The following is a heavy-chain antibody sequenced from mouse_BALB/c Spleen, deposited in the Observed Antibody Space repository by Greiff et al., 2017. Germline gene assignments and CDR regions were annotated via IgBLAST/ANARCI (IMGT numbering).Heavy chain of an antibody. CDR2: IRSKSNNYAT. J-gene: IGHJ3*01. Sequence: EVQLVETGGGLVQPKGSLKLSCAASGFTFNTNAMNWVRQAPGKGLEWVARIRSKSNNYATYYADSVKDRYTIYRDDSQSMLYMQMNNLKTGDTAMYYCVRDRVAYGGQGTLVTVSA. CDR3: VRDRVAY. V-gene: IGHV10S3*01. CDR1: GFTFNTNA.